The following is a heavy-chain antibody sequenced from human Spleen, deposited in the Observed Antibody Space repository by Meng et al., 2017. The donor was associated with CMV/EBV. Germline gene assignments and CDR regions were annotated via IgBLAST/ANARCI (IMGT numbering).Heavy chain of an antibody. Sequence: GSLRLSCIVSGGYVNSGSYYWTWIRQSPGKGLEWIGYIYYSGSTNYNPSLKSRVTISVDTSKNQFSLKLSSVTAADTAVYYCARDHRYSSSWYFDLWGRGTLVTVSS. CDR3: ARDHRYSSSWYFDL. V-gene: IGHV4-61*01. CDR2: IYYSGST. D-gene: IGHD6-13*01. CDR1: GGYVNSGSYY. J-gene: IGHJ2*01.